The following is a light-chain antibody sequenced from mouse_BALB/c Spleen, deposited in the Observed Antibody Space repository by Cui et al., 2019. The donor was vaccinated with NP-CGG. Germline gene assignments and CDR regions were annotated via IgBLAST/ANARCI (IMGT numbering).Light chain of an antibody. CDR1: TGAVTTSNY. CDR2: GTK. CDR3: ALWYSNHWV. Sequence: QAVVTQESALTTSPGETVTLTCRSSTGAVTTSNYANWVQEKPDHLFTGVIGGTKNRTPGVPARFSGSLIGDKAALTITGAQTDDEAIYFCALWYSNHWVFGGGTKLTVL. J-gene: IGLJ1*01. V-gene: IGLV1*01.